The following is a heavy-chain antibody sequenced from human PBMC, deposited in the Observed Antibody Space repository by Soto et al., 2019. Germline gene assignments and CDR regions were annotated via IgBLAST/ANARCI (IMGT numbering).Heavy chain of an antibody. CDR2: ISYDSDTI. CDR1: GFTFGTYS. D-gene: IGHD3-3*01. J-gene: IGHJ6*02. V-gene: IGHV3-48*02. CDR3: ARLYYDYV. Sequence: GALRLSCAGSGFTFGTYSMNWVRQAAGKGLEWIAYISYDSDTIQYADSVKGRFTISRDNAKNSLYLQMNSLRDEDTAVYYCARLYYDYVWGQGTTVTVSS.